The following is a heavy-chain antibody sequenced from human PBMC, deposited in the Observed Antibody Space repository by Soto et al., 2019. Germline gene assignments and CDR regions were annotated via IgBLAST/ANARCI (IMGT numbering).Heavy chain of an antibody. Sequence: GGSLRLSCAASGFTFSSYAMSWVRQAPGKGLEWVSAISGSGGSTYYADSVKGRFTISRDNSKNTLYLQMNSLRAEDTAVYYCAKARITMVRGVLYYFDYWGQGTLVTVSS. V-gene: IGHV3-23*01. CDR3: AKARITMVRGVLYYFDY. J-gene: IGHJ4*02. D-gene: IGHD3-10*01. CDR1: GFTFSSYA. CDR2: ISGSGGST.